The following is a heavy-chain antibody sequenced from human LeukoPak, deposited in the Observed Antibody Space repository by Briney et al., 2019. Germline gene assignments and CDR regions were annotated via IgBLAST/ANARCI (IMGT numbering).Heavy chain of an antibody. Sequence: PSETLSLTCAVYGGSFSDYFWSWIRQPPGKGLEWIGEITPTGGTNYNPSLKSRVIISIDTSKNQFSLKVTSLTAADTAVYYCATNKDWAEADWGQGTLVIVSS. J-gene: IGHJ4*02. CDR2: ITPTGGT. D-gene: IGHD3/OR15-3a*01. V-gene: IGHV4-34*01. CDR3: ATNKDWAEAD. CDR1: GGSFSDYF.